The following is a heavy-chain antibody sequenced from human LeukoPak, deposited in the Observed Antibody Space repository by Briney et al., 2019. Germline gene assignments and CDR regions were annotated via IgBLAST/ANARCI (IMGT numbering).Heavy chain of an antibody. Sequence: PGGSLRLSCAASGFTFSSSAVRWVRQAPGKGLEWVSPISGSGGSTSYADSVKGRFTISRDNSKNTLYLQMNSLRVEDTAVYYCAKWPERGEPGYWGQGTLVTVSS. V-gene: IGHV3-23*01. CDR2: ISGSGGST. CDR3: AKWPERGEPGY. D-gene: IGHD1-1*01. J-gene: IGHJ4*02. CDR1: GFTFSSSA.